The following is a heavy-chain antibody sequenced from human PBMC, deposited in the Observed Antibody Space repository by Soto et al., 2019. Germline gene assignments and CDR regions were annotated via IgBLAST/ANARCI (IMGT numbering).Heavy chain of an antibody. CDR2: ITGSGINT. V-gene: IGHV3-23*01. D-gene: IGHD5-12*01. CDR1: GFTFSNYA. Sequence: EVQLLESGGGLVQPGASLRLSCTASGFTFSNYAMSWVRQVPGKGLEWVSGITGSGINTYYPDSVKGRFTISRDNSKNTLYLQMNSLRAEDTAIFYCAKDFGIYSGHDYYYGMDVWGQGTTVTVSS. CDR3: AKDFGIYSGHDYYYGMDV. J-gene: IGHJ6*02.